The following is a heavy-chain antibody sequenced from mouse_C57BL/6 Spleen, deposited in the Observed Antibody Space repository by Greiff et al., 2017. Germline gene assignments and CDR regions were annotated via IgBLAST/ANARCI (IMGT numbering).Heavy chain of an antibody. CDR3: ASMDHYSNYYFDY. J-gene: IGHJ2*01. CDR1: GYTFTSYW. CDR2: INPSSGYT. V-gene: IGHV1-7*01. D-gene: IGHD2-5*01. Sequence: QVQLQQSGAELAKPGASVKLSCKASGYTFTSYWMHWVKQRPGQGLEWIGYINPSSGYTKYNQKFKDKATLTADKSSSPAYMQLSSLTYEDSAVYYCASMDHYSNYYFDYWGQGTTLTVSS.